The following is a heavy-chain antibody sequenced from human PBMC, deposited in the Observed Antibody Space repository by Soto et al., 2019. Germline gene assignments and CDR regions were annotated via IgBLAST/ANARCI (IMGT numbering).Heavy chain of an antibody. CDR1: GFTFSNYW. CDR3: ARDPRDSEYAIFDF. J-gene: IGHJ4*02. V-gene: IGHV3-7*05. CDR2: IRKDGSDK. D-gene: IGHD1-26*01. Sequence: GGSLRLSCEASGFTFSNYWMRWVRQAPGKGPEWVANIRKDGSDKYYVDSVKGQFTISRDNAKNSLYLQMSSLRAEDTAVYYCARDPRDSEYAIFDFWGQGTLVTVSS.